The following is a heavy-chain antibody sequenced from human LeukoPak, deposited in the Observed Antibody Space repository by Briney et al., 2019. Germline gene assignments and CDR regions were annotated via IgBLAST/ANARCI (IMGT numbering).Heavy chain of an antibody. CDR2: IYSGGST. CDR3: ARAGYSYAKYSSFYFDY. CDR1: GFTVSSNY. J-gene: IGHJ4*02. D-gene: IGHD5-18*01. V-gene: IGHV3-53*05. Sequence: GGSLRLSCAASGFTVSSNYMSWVRQAPGKGLEWVSVIYSGGSTYYADSVKGRFTISRDNSKNTLYLQMNSLRSDDTAVYYCARAGYSYAKYSSFYFDYWGQGTLVTVSS.